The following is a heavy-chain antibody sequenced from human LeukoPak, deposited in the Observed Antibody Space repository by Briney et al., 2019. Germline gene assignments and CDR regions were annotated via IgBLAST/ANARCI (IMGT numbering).Heavy chain of an antibody. D-gene: IGHD3-22*01. J-gene: IGHJ4*02. CDR2: IYYSGST. CDR3: AIGDDSSGYYPYYFDY. V-gene: IGHV4-31*03. CDR1: GGSISSGGYY. Sequence: SQTLSLTCTVSGGSISSGGYYWSWLRQHPGKGLEWIGYIYYSGSTYYNPSLKSRVTISVDTSKNQFSLKLSSVTAADTAVYYCAIGDDSSGYYPYYFDYWGQGTLVTVSS.